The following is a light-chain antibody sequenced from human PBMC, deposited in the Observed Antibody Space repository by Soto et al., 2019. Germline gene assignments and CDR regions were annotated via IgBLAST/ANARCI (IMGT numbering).Light chain of an antibody. CDR3: QQYNGYRWT. Sequence: DIQMTQSPSTLSASVGDRVTITCRASQSISSWLAWYQQEPGKAPKLLIYKASSLESGVPSRFSGSGSGTEFTLTISSLQPDDFATYYCQQYNGYRWTFGQGTKVDIK. CDR2: KAS. CDR1: QSISSW. V-gene: IGKV1-5*03. J-gene: IGKJ1*01.